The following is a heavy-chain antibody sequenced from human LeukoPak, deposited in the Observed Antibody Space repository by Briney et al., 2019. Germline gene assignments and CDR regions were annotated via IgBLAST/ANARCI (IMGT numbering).Heavy chain of an antibody. V-gene: IGHV1-2*02. CDR1: GYTFSGYY. D-gene: IGHD4-17*01. CDR2: IDPNSGGT. CDR3: ALTVTTPGDAFDI. J-gene: IGHJ3*02. Sequence: ASVKVSCKASGYTFSGYYIHWVRQAPGQGLEWTGWIDPNSGGTNYAQKFQGRVTMTRDTSISTAYMELSRLRSDDTAVYYCALTVTTPGDAFDIWGQGTMVTVSS.